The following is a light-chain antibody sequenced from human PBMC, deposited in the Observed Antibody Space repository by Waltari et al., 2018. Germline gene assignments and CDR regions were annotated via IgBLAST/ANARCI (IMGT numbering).Light chain of an antibody. J-gene: IGKJ1*01. CDR2: GAS. V-gene: IGKV3-15*01. CDR1: QSVSSN. CDR3: QQYNDWRRT. Sequence: EIVMTQSPATLSVSPGERATLSCRASQSVSSNLAWYQQKPGQSPRLLIYGASTRATGIAARFSGSGSGTEFTLTISSLQSEDFALYYCQQYNDWRRTFGQGTKVEV.